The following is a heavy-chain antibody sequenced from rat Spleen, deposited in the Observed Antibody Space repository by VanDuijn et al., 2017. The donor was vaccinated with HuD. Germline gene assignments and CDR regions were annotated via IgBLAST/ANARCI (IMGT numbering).Heavy chain of an antibody. D-gene: IGHD1-10*01. J-gene: IGHJ2*01. CDR3: ARRRGQVYNNYFDY. Sequence: EVQLQESGPGLVKPSQSLSLTCSVTDYSITSNYWDWIRKFPGNKMEWIGHISYSGITRYNPSLKSRISITRDTSKNQFFLQLNSLTTEYTAKYDCARRRGQVYNNYFDYWGQGVMVTVSS. V-gene: IGHV3-1*01. CDR1: DYSITSNY. CDR2: ISYSGIT.